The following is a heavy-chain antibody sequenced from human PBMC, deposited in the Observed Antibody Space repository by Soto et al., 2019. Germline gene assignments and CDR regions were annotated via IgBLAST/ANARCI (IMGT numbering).Heavy chain of an antibody. CDR2: MNPNSGNT. D-gene: IGHD6-13*01. CDR1: GYTFTSYD. Sequence: GASVKVSCKASGYTFTSYDINWVRQATGQGLEWMGWMNPNSGNTGYAQKFQGRVTMTRNTSISTAYMELSSLRSEDTAVYYCARGRESTAAADNNWFDPWGQGTLVTVSS. J-gene: IGHJ5*02. CDR3: ARGRESTAAADNNWFDP. V-gene: IGHV1-8*01.